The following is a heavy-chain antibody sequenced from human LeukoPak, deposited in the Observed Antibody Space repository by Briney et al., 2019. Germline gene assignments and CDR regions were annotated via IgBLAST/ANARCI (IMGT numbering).Heavy chain of an antibody. CDR3: ARQKPSTFRQYGRGRPLDS. J-gene: IGHJ4*02. CDR2: INQSGNS. V-gene: IGHV4-34*01. Sequence: SETLSLTCTVSGASISGSYWSWIRQSPEKGLEWIGEINQSGNSNYNPSLKSRVTILVDTSKNQFSLKLSSVTAADTAVYYCARQKPSTFRQYGRGRPLDSWGQGTLVTVSS. D-gene: IGHD4-11*01. CDR1: GASISGSY.